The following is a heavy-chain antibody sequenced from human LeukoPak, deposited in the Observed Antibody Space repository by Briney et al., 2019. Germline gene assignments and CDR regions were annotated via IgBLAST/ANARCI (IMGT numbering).Heavy chain of an antibody. CDR1: GFTLSSYW. CDR2: IKQDGSEK. D-gene: IGHD1-26*01. J-gene: IGHJ4*02. V-gene: IGHV3-7*01. CDR3: ARGLAPPVGAGDY. Sequence: GGSLRLSCAASGFTLSSYWMSWVRQAPGKGLEWVANIKQDGSEKYYVDSVEGRFTISRDNAKNSLYLQMNSLRAEDTAVYYCARGLAPPVGAGDYWGQGTLVTVSS.